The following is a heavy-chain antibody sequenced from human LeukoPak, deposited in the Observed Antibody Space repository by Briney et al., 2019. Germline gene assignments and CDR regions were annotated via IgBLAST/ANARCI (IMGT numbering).Heavy chain of an antibody. CDR2: TYYRSKLYN. CDR3: ARGVLASGGLFDY. Sequence: SQTLSLTYAISGDSVSSNSAAWNWIRQSPSRGVEWLGRTYYRSKLYNDYAVSVKSRITINPDTSKNQFSLQLTSVTPEDTAMYYCARGVLASGGLFDYWGQGTLVTVSS. J-gene: IGHJ4*02. V-gene: IGHV6-1*01. CDR1: GDSVSSNSAA. D-gene: IGHD3-3*02.